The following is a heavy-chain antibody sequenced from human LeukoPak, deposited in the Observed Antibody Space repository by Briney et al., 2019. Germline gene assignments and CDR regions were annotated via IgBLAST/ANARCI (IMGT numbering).Heavy chain of an antibody. J-gene: IGHJ3*02. CDR2: INHSGST. CDR3: ARETVAYDAFDI. V-gene: IGHV4-34*01. CDR1: GGSFSGYY. Sequence: SETLSLTCAVYGGSFSGYYRSWIRQPPGKGLEWIGEINHSGSTNYNPSLKSRVTISVDTSKNQFSLKLSSVTAADTAVYYCARETVAYDAFDIWGQGTMVTVSS. D-gene: IGHD6-19*01.